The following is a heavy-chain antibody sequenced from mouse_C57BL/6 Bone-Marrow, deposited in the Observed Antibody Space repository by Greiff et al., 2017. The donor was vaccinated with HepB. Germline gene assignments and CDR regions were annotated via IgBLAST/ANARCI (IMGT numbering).Heavy chain of an antibody. CDR2: ISYDGSN. CDR1: GYSITSGYY. Sequence: EVKLVESGPGLVKPSQSLSLTCSVTGYSITSGYYWNWIRQFPGNKLEWMGYISYDGSNNYNPSLKNRISITRDTSKNQFFLKLNSVTTEDTATYYCARALFAYWGQGTLVTVSA. V-gene: IGHV3-6*01. J-gene: IGHJ3*01. CDR3: ARALFAY.